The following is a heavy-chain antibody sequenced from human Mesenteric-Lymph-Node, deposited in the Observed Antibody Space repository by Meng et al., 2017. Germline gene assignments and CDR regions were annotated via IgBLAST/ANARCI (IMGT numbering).Heavy chain of an antibody. D-gene: IGHD1-26*01. CDR3: VKDPNWEGDC. CDR2: ISGSGGST. J-gene: IGHJ5*01. CDR1: GFTFSSYA. V-gene: IGHV3-23*01. Sequence: GESLKISCAASGFTFSSYAMSWVRQAPGKGLEWVSAISGSGGSTYYADSVKGRFTISRDNSKNTLYLQMNNLRVEDTAVYYCVKDPNWEGDCWGQGTMVTVSS.